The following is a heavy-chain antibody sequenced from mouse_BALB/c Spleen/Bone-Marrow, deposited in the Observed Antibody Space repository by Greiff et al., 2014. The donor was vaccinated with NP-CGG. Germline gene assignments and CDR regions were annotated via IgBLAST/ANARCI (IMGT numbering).Heavy chain of an antibody. CDR3: ARNDGYFD. Sequence: VQLKESGGGLVKPGGSLKLSCAASGFTFSNYAMSWVRQTPEKRLEWVATISSGGSYTYCPDSVKGRITISRDNAENTLYLQMSSLRSEDTAMYYCARNDGYFDWGQGTLVTVSA. D-gene: IGHD2-3*01. V-gene: IGHV5-9-3*01. CDR1: GFTFSNYA. J-gene: IGHJ3*01. CDR2: ISSGGSYT.